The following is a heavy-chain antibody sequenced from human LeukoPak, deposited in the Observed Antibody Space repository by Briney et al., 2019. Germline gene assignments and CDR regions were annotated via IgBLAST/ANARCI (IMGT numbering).Heavy chain of an antibody. CDR1: GFIFGDYA. CDR2: IKQDGSEK. J-gene: IGHJ3*02. V-gene: IGHV3-7*01. CDR3: ARIPRIYDSSGHPAAFDI. D-gene: IGHD3-22*01. Sequence: GRSLRLSCTGSGFIFGDYAMNWVRQAPGKGLEWVANIKQDGSEKYYVDSVKGRFTISRDNAKNSLYLQMNSLRAEDTAVYYCARIPRIYDSSGHPAAFDIWGQGTMVTVSS.